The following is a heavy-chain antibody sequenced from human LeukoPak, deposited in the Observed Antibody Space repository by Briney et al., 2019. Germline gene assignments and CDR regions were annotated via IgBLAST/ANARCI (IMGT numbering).Heavy chain of an antibody. V-gene: IGHV1-8*03. D-gene: IGHD6-19*01. CDR1: GYTFTSYD. CDR2: MNPNSGNT. CDR3: ARVKYSSGWYPESDAFDI. J-gene: IGHJ3*02. Sequence: ASVTVSCKASGYTFTSYDINWVRQATGQGLEWMGWMNPNSGNTGYAQKFQGRVTITRNTSISTAYMELSSLRSEDTAVYYCARVKYSSGWYPESDAFDIWGQGTMVTVPS.